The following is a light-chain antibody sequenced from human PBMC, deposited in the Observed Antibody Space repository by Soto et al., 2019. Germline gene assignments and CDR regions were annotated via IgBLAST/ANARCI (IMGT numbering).Light chain of an antibody. Sequence: DIQMTQSPSSVSASVGDRVTMTCRASQGISSWLVWYQQKPGKAPKLLIYAASSLQSGVPSRFSGSGSGTDFTLTISGLQPEDLATYYCQQANSFPWTFGQGTKVEIK. CDR1: QGISSW. V-gene: IGKV1-12*01. CDR2: AAS. J-gene: IGKJ1*01. CDR3: QQANSFPWT.